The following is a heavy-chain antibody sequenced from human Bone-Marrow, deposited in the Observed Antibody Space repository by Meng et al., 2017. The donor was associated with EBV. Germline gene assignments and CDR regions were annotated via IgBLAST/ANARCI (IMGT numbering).Heavy chain of an antibody. CDR1: GYNFNSVS. Sequence: QVHLLQPGAEVKQPGASVTVSCKASGYNFNSVSRHWVRQAPGQSLEWMGWINTGNGNTKYSQKFQNRFSITRDKSASTVYMELSSLSSEDTAVYYCARSRTTMLVVAVGWMDSWGQGSLVTVSS. D-gene: IGHD3-22*01. CDR3: ARSRTTMLVVAVGWMDS. J-gene: IGHJ5*01. CDR2: INTGNGNT. V-gene: IGHV1-3*04.